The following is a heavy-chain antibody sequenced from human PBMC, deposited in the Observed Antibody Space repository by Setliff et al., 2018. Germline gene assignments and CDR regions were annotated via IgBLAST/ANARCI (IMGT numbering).Heavy chain of an antibody. D-gene: IGHD3-10*01. V-gene: IGHV4-38-2*01. CDR1: GYSISSGYY. CDR3: ARLWRRIQQIDY. CDR2: IYHSGST. Sequence: PSETLSLTCAVSGYSISSGYYWGWIRQPPGKGLEWIGSIYHSGSTYYNPSLKSRVTISVDTSKNQFSLKLSSVTAADTAVYYCARLWRRIQQIDYWGQGTLVTVSS. J-gene: IGHJ4*02.